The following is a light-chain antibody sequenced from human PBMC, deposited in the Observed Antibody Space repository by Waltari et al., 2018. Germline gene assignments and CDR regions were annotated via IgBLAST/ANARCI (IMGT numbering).Light chain of an antibody. J-gene: IGKJ1*01. CDR2: GAS. CDR3: QQYVSLPAT. Sequence: EIVLTQSPGTLSLSPGDRAILSCRASQSVSKYLAWYQQKPGQAPRHLIFGASSRATGIPDRFSGSGSGTDLSLTISRVEPEDFAVYYCQQYVSLPATFGQGTKVEIE. V-gene: IGKV3-20*01. CDR1: QSVSKY.